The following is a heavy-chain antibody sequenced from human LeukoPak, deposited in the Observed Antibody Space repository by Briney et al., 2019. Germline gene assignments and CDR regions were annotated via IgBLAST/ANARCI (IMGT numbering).Heavy chain of an antibody. CDR3: ARDQYSGSYPLDY. J-gene: IGHJ4*02. CDR2: VIPIFGTA. D-gene: IGHD1-26*01. CDR1: GYTFTSYY. Sequence: ASVKVSCKASGYTFTSYYMHWVRQAPGQGLEWMGGVIPIFGTANYAQKFQGRVTITADESTSTAYMELSSLRSEDTAVYYCARDQYSGSYPLDYWGQGTLVTVSS. V-gene: IGHV1-69*13.